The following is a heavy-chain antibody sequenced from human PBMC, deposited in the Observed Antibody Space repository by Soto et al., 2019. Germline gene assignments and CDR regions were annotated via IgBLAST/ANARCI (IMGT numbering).Heavy chain of an antibody. D-gene: IGHD6-13*01. J-gene: IGHJ3*02. CDR3: ARSPLAAAANVAFDI. Sequence: ASVKVCCKASGYTVTSSGITGVRQDPRQGLEWMGWISAYNGNTNYAQKLQGRVTMTTDTSTSTAYMELRSLRSDDTAVYYCARSPLAAAANVAFDIWGQGTMVTVSS. CDR1: GYTVTSSG. CDR2: ISAYNGNT. V-gene: IGHV1-18*01.